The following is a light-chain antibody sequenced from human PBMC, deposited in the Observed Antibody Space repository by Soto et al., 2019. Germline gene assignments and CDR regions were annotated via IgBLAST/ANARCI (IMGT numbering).Light chain of an antibody. CDR2: DAS. J-gene: IGKJ1*01. CDR3: QQRSNWPWT. CDR1: QSVISY. Sequence: EIVLTQSPATLSLSLGERATLSCRASQSVISYLAWYQQKPGQAPRLLIYDASNRATSIPARFSGSGSRTDFTLTISRLAHEDFAVYYCQQRSNWPWTFGQGTKVEIK. V-gene: IGKV3-11*01.